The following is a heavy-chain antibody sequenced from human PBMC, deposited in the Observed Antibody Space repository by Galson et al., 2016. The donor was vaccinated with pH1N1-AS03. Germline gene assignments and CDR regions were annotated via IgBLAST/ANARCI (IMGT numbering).Heavy chain of an antibody. CDR1: GFIFSNHG. V-gene: IGHV3-30*18. D-gene: IGHD3-10*01. CDR2: ISSHGKID. J-gene: IGHJ3*02. Sequence: SLRLSCAASGFIFSNHGMHWVRLAPGKGLEWVAVISSHGKIDYYADSVGGRFTVSRDNSNNTLYLQMDSLRAEGRAVYYCAKEGSGSVSKFAFDIWGQGTIVTVSS. CDR3: AKEGSGSVSKFAFDI.